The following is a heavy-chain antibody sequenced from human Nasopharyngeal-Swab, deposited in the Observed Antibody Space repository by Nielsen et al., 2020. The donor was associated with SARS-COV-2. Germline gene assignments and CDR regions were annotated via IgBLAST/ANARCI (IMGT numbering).Heavy chain of an antibody. CDR1: GGSISSSNW. J-gene: IGHJ3*02. CDR3: ARVRLHSGQWLVTVAFDI. Sequence: SETLSLTCAVSGGSISSSNWWSWVRQPPGKGLEWIGEISHSGSTNYNPSLKSRVTISVDKSKNQFSLKLSSVTSADTAVYYCARVRLHSGQWLVTVAFDIWGQGTMVTVSS. CDR2: ISHSGST. V-gene: IGHV4-4*02. D-gene: IGHD6-19*01.